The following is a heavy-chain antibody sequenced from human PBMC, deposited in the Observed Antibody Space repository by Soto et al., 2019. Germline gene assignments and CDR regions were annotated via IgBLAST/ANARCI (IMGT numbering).Heavy chain of an antibody. CDR2: IYYSGST. V-gene: IGHV4-61*01. CDR3: ARVRGSYLGLFDP. CDR1: GGSVSSGSYY. Sequence: QVQLQESGPGLVKPSETLSLTCTVSGGSVSSGSYYWSWIRQPPGKGLEWIGYIYYSGSTNYNPSLKSRVTISVDTSKNQFSLKLSSVTAADTAVYYCARVRGSYLGLFDPWGQGTLVTVSS. D-gene: IGHD1-26*01. J-gene: IGHJ5*02.